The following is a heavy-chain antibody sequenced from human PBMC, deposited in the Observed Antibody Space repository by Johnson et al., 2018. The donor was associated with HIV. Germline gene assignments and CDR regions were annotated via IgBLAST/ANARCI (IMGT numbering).Heavy chain of an antibody. CDR1: GFTFSSYA. CDR2: ISYDGRNK. D-gene: IGHD1-26*01. J-gene: IGHJ3*02. V-gene: IGHV3-30*04. Sequence: QVQLVESGGGVVQPGRSLRLSCAASGFTFSSYAMHWVRQAPGKGLEWVAVISYDGRNKYYADSVTGRFTISRDNSKNTLYLQMNSLRAEDTAVYYCARSLGVVGAIGKGAFDIWGQGTMVTVSS. CDR3: ARSLGVVGAIGKGAFDI.